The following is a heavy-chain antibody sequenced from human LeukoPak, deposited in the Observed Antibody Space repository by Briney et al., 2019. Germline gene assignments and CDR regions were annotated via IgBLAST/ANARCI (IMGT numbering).Heavy chain of an antibody. J-gene: IGHJ4*02. CDR3: AKDATPRNRLWDHFDS. D-gene: IGHD2-21*01. Sequence: GGSLRPSCVASGFTFNIYGMRWVRQAPGKGLGWVSSVGGGDDIHYADSVKGRFTGYRDDAKNTVYLQMNSLRVEDTAIYFCAKDATPRNRLWDHFDSWGQGTLVSVSS. V-gene: IGHV3-23*01. CDR1: GFTFNIYG. CDR2: VGGGDDI.